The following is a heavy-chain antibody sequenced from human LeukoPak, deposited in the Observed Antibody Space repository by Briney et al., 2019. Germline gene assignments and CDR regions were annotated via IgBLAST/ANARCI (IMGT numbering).Heavy chain of an antibody. CDR1: GGSISSYY. V-gene: IGHV4-34*01. Sequence: SETLSLTCTVSGGSISSYYWSWIRQPPGKGLEWIGEINHSGSTNYNPSLKSRVTISVDTSKNQFSLKLSSVTAADTAVYYCARSVVVPAAMRPRGLVDYWGQGTLVTVSS. CDR2: INHSGST. CDR3: ARSVVVPAAMRPRGLVDY. D-gene: IGHD2-2*01. J-gene: IGHJ4*02.